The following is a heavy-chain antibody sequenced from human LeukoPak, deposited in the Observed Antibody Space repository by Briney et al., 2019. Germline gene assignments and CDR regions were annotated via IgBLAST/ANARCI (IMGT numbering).Heavy chain of an antibody. CDR3: ATWYYYDSSDYYLADY. J-gene: IGHJ4*02. V-gene: IGHV1-69*13. CDR2: IIPIFGTA. CDR1: GGTFSSYA. D-gene: IGHD3-22*01. Sequence: SVKVSCKASGGTFSSYAISWVRQAPGQGLEWMGGIIPIFGTANYAQKFQGRVTITADESTSTAYMELSSLRSEDTAVYYCATWYYYDSSDYYLADYWGQGTLVTVSS.